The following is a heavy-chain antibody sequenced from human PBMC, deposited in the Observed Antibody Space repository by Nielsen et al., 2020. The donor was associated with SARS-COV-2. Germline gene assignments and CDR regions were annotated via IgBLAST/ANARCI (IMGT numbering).Heavy chain of an antibody. CDR2: IIPIFGTA. Sequence: SVKVSCKASGGTFSSYAISWVRQAPGQGLEWMGGIIPIFGTANYAQKFQGRVTITADESTSTAYMELSSLRSEDTAVYYCAREGQDYASLRYMDVWGKGTTVTVSS. CDR3: AREGQDYASLRYMDV. J-gene: IGHJ6*03. CDR1: GGTFSSYA. D-gene: IGHD4-17*01. V-gene: IGHV1-69*13.